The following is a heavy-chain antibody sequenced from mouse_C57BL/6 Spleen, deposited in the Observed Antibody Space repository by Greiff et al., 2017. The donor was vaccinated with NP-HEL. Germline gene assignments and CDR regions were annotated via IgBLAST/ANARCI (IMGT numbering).Heavy chain of an antibody. CDR3: ASVGVVATDYAMDY. V-gene: IGHV1-55*01. J-gene: IGHJ4*01. CDR2: IYPGSGST. D-gene: IGHD1-1*01. CDR1: GYTFTSYW. Sequence: QVQLQQPGAELVKPGASVKMSCKASGYTFTSYWITWVKQRPGQGLEWIGDIYPGSGSTNYNEKFKSKATLTVDTSSSTAYMQLSSLTSEDSAVYYCASVGVVATDYAMDYWGQGTSVTVSS.